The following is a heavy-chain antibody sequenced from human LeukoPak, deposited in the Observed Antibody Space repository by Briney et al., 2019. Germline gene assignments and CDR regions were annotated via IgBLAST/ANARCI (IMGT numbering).Heavy chain of an antibody. V-gene: IGHV3-72*01. CDR3: TKFDY. CDR1: GFTFSDYY. Sequence: GGSQRHSCAASGFTFSDYYMEWVRQAPGKGLEWVSLVKNKANSYTTEYAASVRGRFTISRDDSKNSLYLQMNSLKTEDTAVYFCTKFDYWGQGTLVTVSS. CDR2: VKNKANSYTT. J-gene: IGHJ4*02.